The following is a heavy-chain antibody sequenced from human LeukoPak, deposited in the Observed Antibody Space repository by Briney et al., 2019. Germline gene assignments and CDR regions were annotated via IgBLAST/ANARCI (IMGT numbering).Heavy chain of an antibody. CDR1: GNSISSGDNY. CDR3: ARDLFWIAAANTNNNAFDI. J-gene: IGHJ3*02. V-gene: IGHV4-61*02. CDR2: IYTSGST. D-gene: IGHD6-13*01. Sequence: SETLSLTCTVSGNSISSGDNYWSWIRQPAGKGLEWIGRIYTSGSTNYNPSLKSRVTISGDTSKNQFSLRLSSVTAADTAVYYCARDLFWIAAANTNNNAFDIWGQGTMVTVSS.